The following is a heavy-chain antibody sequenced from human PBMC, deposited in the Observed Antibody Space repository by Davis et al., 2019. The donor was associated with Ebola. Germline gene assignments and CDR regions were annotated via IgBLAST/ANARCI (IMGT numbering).Heavy chain of an antibody. Sequence: AASVKVSCKASGYTFTSYAMHWVRQAPGQRLEWMGWINAGNGNTKYSQKFQGRVTMTRDTSISTAYMELSRLRSDDTVVYYCARENGITGTIDYWGQGTLVSVSS. CDR2: INAGNGNT. CDR1: GYTFTSYA. V-gene: IGHV1-3*01. CDR3: ARENGITGTIDY. D-gene: IGHD1-20*01. J-gene: IGHJ4*02.